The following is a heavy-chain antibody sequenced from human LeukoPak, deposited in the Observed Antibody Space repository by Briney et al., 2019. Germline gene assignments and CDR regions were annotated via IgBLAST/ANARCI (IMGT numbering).Heavy chain of an antibody. CDR2: ISSSGSTI. Sequence: GGSLRLSCAASGFTFSDYYLSWIRQAPGKGLEWVSYISSSGSTIYYADSVKGRFTISRDNAKNSLYLQMNSLRAEDTAVYYCARAGGRYSYGLDWFDPWGQGTLVTVSS. CDR1: GFTFSDYY. D-gene: IGHD5-18*01. V-gene: IGHV3-11*01. J-gene: IGHJ5*02. CDR3: ARAGGRYSYGLDWFDP.